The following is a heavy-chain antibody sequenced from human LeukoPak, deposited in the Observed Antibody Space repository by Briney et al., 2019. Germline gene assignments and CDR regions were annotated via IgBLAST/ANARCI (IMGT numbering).Heavy chain of an antibody. CDR3: ARGHYDVLAASYKWTPDY. CDR1: GFTSNTFN. Sequence: GGSLRLSCAASGFTSNTFNMNWVRQAPGKGLEWVSSITSGGDYIYYADSVKGRFTTSRDNAKNSLSLQLNSLRVEDTAVYYCARGHYDVLAASYKWTPDYWGQGTLVTVSS. J-gene: IGHJ4*02. CDR2: ITSGGDYI. D-gene: IGHD3-9*01. V-gene: IGHV3-21*01.